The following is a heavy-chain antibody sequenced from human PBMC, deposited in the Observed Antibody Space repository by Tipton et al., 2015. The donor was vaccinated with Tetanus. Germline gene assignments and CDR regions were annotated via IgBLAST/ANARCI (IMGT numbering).Heavy chain of an antibody. CDR2: THHSGNT. Sequence: GLVKPSETLSLTCSVSGASISSYYWNWIRQVPGKGLEWIGYTHHSGNTNYNPSLSGRVTTSVDTSKNQFSLKMSSVTAADTAVYYCARGDYYGSGTYDVWGQGTTVTVPS. CDR1: GASISSYY. V-gene: IGHV4-59*01. J-gene: IGHJ6*02. CDR3: ARGDYYGSGTYDV. D-gene: IGHD3-10*01.